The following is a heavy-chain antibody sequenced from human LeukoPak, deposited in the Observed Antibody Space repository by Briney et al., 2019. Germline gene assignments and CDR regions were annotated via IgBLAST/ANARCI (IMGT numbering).Heavy chain of an antibody. CDR3: ARDGLRFWEWSHSPYYRDV. D-gene: IGHD3-3*01. CDR1: GFTFSSYS. V-gene: IGHV3-21*01. CDR2: ISSSSSYI. Sequence: GGSLRLSCAASGFTFSSYSMNWVRQAPGKGLEWVSSISSSSSYIYYADSVKGRFTISRDNAKNSLYLQMNSLRAEDTAVYYCARDGLRFWEWSHSPYYRDVWGKGTTVTVSS. J-gene: IGHJ6*03.